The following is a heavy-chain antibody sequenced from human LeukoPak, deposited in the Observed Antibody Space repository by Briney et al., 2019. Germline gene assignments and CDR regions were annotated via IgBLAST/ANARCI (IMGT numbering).Heavy chain of an antibody. CDR2: INPNSGGT. CDR1: GYTFTGYY. D-gene: IGHD3-16*02. Sequence: ASVKVSCKASGYTFTGYYMHWVRQAPGQGLEWMGWINPNSGGTNYAQKFQGRVTMTRDTSISTAYMELSRLRSDDTAVYYCARDPGLHGYVWGSYRYALDYWGQGTLVTVSS. J-gene: IGHJ4*02. CDR3: ARDPGLHGYVWGSYRYALDY. V-gene: IGHV1-2*02.